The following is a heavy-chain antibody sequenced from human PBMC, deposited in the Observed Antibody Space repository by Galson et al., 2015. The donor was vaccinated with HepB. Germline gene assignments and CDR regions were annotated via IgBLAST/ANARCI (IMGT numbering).Heavy chain of an antibody. Sequence: SCKATGYSFSSYGINWVRQAPGQGLEWLGWISTNTGNPIYAQGFTGRFVFSLDTSVNTSYLQISSLKTEDTAVYYCVRNKVLRYFDYLFDRLVPWGQGTLVTVSS. D-gene: IGHD3-9*01. CDR3: VRNKVLRYFDYLFDRLVP. J-gene: IGHJ5*02. CDR2: ISTNTGNP. CDR1: GYSFSSYG. V-gene: IGHV7-4-1*02.